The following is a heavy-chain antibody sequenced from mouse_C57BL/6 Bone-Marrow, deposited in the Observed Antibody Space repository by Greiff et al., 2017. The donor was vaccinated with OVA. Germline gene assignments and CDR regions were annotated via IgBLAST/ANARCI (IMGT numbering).Heavy chain of an antibody. Sequence: QVQLQQPGAELVRPGTSVKLSCKASGYTFTSYWMHWVKQRPGQGLEWIGVIDPSDSYTNYNQKFKGKATLTVDTSSSTAYMQLSSLTSEDSAVYSCAGLTFDYWGQGTTLTVSS. CDR3: AGLTFDY. CDR1: GYTFTSYW. D-gene: IGHD4-1*01. J-gene: IGHJ2*01. CDR2: IDPSDSYT. V-gene: IGHV1-59*01.